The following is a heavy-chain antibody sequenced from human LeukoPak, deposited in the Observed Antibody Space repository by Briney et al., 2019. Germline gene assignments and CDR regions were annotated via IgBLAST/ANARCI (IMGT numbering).Heavy chain of an antibody. D-gene: IGHD6-19*01. Sequence: GGSLRLSCTTSVFPFSRYSMNWVRQAPGKGLEWVSYITSSGDTIYYADSVKGRFTISRDNAKNSVYLQMNSLRPKDTAVYYCIKGGGSGWPFDYWGQGTLVTVSS. CDR3: IKGGGSGWPFDY. CDR1: VFPFSRYS. V-gene: IGHV3-48*01. J-gene: IGHJ4*02. CDR2: ITSSGDTI.